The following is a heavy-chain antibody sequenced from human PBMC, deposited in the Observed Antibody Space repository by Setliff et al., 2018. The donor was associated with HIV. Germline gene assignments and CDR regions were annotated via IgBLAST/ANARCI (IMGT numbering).Heavy chain of an antibody. CDR1: GVSINRTDHY. CDR2: VSQSGST. D-gene: IGHD3-9*01. J-gene: IGHJ4*02. V-gene: IGHV4-39*07. CDR3: AGGRYFRDIRDSRFDF. Sequence: SETLSLTCSVSGVSINRTDHYWGWIRQSPGKSLEWIGSVSQSGSTYYNPSLASRLIMSLDPSKNQFSLKLNSMTAADTAMYYCAGGRYFRDIRDSRFDFWGQGMLVTV.